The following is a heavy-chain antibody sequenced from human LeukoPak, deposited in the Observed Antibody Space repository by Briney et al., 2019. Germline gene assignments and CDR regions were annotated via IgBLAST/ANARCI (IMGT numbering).Heavy chain of an antibody. V-gene: IGHV1-8*01. CDR2: MNPNSGNT. Sequence: GASAKVSCKASGYTFTRYDINWVRQATGQGLEWMGWMNPNSGNTGYAQKFQGRVTMTRNTSISTAYMELSSLRSEDTAVYYCARLPHSSGWYSYYYYGMDVWGQGTTVTVSS. CDR1: GYTFTRYD. J-gene: IGHJ6*02. D-gene: IGHD6-19*01. CDR3: ARLPHSSGWYSYYYYGMDV.